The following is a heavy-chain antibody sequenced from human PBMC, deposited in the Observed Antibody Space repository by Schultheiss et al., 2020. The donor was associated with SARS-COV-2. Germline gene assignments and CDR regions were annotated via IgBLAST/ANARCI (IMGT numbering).Heavy chain of an antibody. Sequence: GGSLRLSCAASGFTFSSYSMNWVRQAPGKGLEWVSSISSSSSYIYYADSVKGRFTISRDNAKNSLYLQMNSLRAEDTAVYYCARDIRYCSSTSCPYFDYWGQGTLVTVSS. J-gene: IGHJ4*02. D-gene: IGHD2-2*01. V-gene: IGHV3-21*01. CDR1: GFTFSSYS. CDR2: ISSSSSYI. CDR3: ARDIRYCSSTSCPYFDY.